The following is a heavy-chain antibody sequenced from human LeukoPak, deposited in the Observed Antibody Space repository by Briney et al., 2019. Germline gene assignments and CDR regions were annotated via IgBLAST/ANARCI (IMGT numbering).Heavy chain of an antibody. Sequence: GGSLRLSCAASEFTFDDYAMHWVRHAPGKGLQWVAGISWNSGIIVYADSVKGRFTISRDNAKNSLYLQMNSLRAEDTAVYYCARTARLLESWGQGTLVTVSS. V-gene: IGHV3-9*01. CDR3: ARTARLLES. CDR1: EFTFDDYA. J-gene: IGHJ4*02. CDR2: ISWNSGII. D-gene: IGHD2-21*02.